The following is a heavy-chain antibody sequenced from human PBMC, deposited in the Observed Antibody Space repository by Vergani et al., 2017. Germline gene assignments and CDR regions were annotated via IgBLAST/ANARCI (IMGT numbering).Heavy chain of an antibody. CDR2: ISWNSGAV. D-gene: IGHD3-10*01. J-gene: IGHJ4*02. V-gene: IGHV3-9*01. CDR3: ANEGSANRIRGWLDH. CDR1: GITFWKFG. Sequence: EVDLVESGGGLAQPGGSLRLSCEASGITFWKFGMHWVRQGPGKGLEWVSGISWNSGAVDYADSVRGRFTISRDNAKNSLFLEMNSLRFDDTAVYYCANEGSANRIRGWLDHWGQGALVTVSS.